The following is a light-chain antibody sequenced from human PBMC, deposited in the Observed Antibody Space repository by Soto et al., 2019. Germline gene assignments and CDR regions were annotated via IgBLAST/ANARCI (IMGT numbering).Light chain of an antibody. J-gene: IGKJ1*01. Sequence: EIVWTECPGTLSLPPGERATLSCRASQSVSSNYLAWYQQKPGQAPRLLIYGASSRATGIPDRFSGSGSGTDFTLAISRLEPEDLAVYYCQQYGSSPWTFGLGTTVEI. CDR2: GAS. CDR3: QQYGSSPWT. CDR1: QSVSSNY. V-gene: IGKV3-20*01.